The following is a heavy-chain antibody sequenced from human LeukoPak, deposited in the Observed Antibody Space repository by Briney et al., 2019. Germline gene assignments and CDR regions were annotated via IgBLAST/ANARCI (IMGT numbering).Heavy chain of an antibody. Sequence: GGSLRLSCAASDFTFSSYGIHWVRQAPGEGLEWVAFIRYDGSYKYYADSVRGRFTISRDNSKNTLYLQMNSLRAEDTAVYYCAKLTGTSPRWGQGTLVTVSS. CDR1: DFTFSSYG. CDR3: AKLTGTSPR. D-gene: IGHD1-20*01. J-gene: IGHJ4*02. CDR2: IRYDGSYK. V-gene: IGHV3-30*02.